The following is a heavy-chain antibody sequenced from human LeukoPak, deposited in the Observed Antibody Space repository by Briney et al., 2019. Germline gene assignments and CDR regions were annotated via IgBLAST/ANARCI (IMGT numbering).Heavy chain of an antibody. Sequence: PSETLSLTCTVSGGSISSGSYYWSWIRQPAGKGLEWIGRIYTSASTNYNPSLKSRVTISVDTSKNQFSLKLSSVTAADTAVYYCARDRGARFYSSSWLSLYYFDYWGQGTLVTVSS. D-gene: IGHD6-13*01. V-gene: IGHV4-61*02. J-gene: IGHJ4*02. CDR3: ARDRGARFYSSSWLSLYYFDY. CDR1: GGSISSGSYY. CDR2: IYTSAST.